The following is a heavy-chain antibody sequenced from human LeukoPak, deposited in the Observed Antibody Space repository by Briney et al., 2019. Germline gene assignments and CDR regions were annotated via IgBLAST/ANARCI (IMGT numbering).Heavy chain of an antibody. CDR1: GFTFSSYW. Sequence: GGSLRLSCAASGFTFSSYWMHWVRQAPGKGLVWVSRINSDGSTTSYADSVKGRFTISRDNAKNTLYLQMNSLRAEDTAVYYCAREPYSSSWPDYWGQGTLVTVSS. CDR3: AREPYSSSWPDY. V-gene: IGHV3-74*01. J-gene: IGHJ4*02. D-gene: IGHD6-13*01. CDR2: INSDGSTT.